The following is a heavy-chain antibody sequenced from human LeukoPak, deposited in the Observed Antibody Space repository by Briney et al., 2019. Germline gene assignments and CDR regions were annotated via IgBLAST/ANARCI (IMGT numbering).Heavy chain of an antibody. V-gene: IGHV1-69*13. J-gene: IGHJ3*02. CDR2: IIPIFGTA. CDR1: GGTFSSYA. D-gene: IGHD3-22*01. Sequence: ASVKVSCKASGGTFSSYAISWVRQAPGQGLEWMGGIIPIFGTANYAQKFQGRVTITADESTSTAYMELSSLRSEDTAVYYCARDSRVGYYYDSSGYYPSDAFDIWGQGTMVTVSS. CDR3: ARDSRVGYYYDSSGYYPSDAFDI.